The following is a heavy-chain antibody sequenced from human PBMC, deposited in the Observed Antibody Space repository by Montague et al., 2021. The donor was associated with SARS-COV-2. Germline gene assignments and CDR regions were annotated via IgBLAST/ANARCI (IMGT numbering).Heavy chain of an antibody. V-gene: IGHV3-7*03. D-gene: IGHD6-13*01. CDR2: IKQDGSEK. CDR3: ARGKPGYSSSWYGGGNYYYGMDV. J-gene: IGHJ6*02. Sequence: SLRLSCAASGFTFSSYWMSWVRQAPGKGLEWVANIKQDGSEKYYVDSVKGRFTISRDNAKNSLYLQMNSLRAEDTAVYYCARGKPGYSSSWYGGGNYYYGMDVWGQGTKVTVSS. CDR1: GFTFSSYW.